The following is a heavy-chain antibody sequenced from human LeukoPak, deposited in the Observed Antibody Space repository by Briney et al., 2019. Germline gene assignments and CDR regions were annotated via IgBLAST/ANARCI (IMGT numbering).Heavy chain of an antibody. CDR2: INPNSGDT. CDR1: GYTFTGYY. V-gene: IGHV1-2*02. Sequence: GASVKVSCKASGYTFTGYYMHWVRQAPGQGLEWMGWINPNSGDTNYAQDFQGRVTMTRDTSISTAYMELSRLRYDDTAVYYCARDPDTNWFDPWGQGTLVTVSS. CDR3: ARDPDTNWFDP. J-gene: IGHJ5*02.